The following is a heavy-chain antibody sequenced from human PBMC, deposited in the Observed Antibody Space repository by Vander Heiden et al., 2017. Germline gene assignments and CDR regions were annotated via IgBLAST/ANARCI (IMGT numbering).Heavy chain of an antibody. CDR1: GGSSSGYD. CDR3: ARGLRQDV. CDR2: INHSGST. J-gene: IGHJ6*02. D-gene: IGHD4-17*01. Sequence: QVQLPQWGAGRLKPPETLSLTSAVYGGSSSGYDWGWIRQPPGRGLEWIGEINHSGSTNYNPSIKSRVTISVDTSKNQFSLKLSSVTAADTAVYYCARGLRQDVWGQGTTVTVSS. V-gene: IGHV4-34*01.